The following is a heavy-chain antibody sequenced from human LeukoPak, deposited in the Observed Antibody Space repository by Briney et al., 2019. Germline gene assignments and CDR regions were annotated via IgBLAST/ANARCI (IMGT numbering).Heavy chain of an antibody. V-gene: IGHV3-23*01. CDR1: GIIFSSHA. J-gene: IGHJ4*02. Sequence: PGGSLRLSCAASGIIFSSHAISWVRQAPGKGLGWVSAISGSGGTTYYADSVKGRFTISRDNSKNTLSLQMNSLRAEDTAVYYCAKEDTTGMTPLLDYWGQGTLVTVSS. CDR3: AKEDTTGMTPLLDY. CDR2: ISGSGGTT. D-gene: IGHD1-1*01.